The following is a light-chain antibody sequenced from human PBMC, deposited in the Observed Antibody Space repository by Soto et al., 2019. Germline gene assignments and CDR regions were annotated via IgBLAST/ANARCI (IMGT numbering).Light chain of an antibody. CDR1: QSVGDY. V-gene: IGKV3-11*01. CDR3: QQRSDWPPIT. J-gene: IGKJ5*01. Sequence: TVLTQSPATLSLSPGERATLSCRASQSVGDYLACYQQQPGQAPRLLIYDASNRAAGVTYRFRGSGSGTDFTLTISSVEPEDFGVYYCQQRSDWPPITFGQGTRLEI. CDR2: DAS.